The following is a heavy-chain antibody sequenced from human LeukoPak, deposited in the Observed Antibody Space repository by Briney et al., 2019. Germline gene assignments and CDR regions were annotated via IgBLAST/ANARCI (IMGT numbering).Heavy chain of an antibody. CDR2: ISADGRTQ. CDR1: GFTFSSYS. V-gene: IGHV3-30*03. D-gene: IGHD5-12*01. Sequence: GGSLRLSCAASGFTFSSYSIHWVRQAPGKGLEWVTVISADGRTQYYSDSVKGRFTISRDNSLNTLHLQMNSLRTGDAAVYYCAREFGHDRWYFDYWGQGTLVTVSS. CDR3: AREFGHDRWYFDY. J-gene: IGHJ4*02.